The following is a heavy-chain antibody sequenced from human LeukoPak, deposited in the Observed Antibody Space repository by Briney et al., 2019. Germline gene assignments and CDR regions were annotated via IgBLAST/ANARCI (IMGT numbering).Heavy chain of an antibody. CDR3: ARQSIAAAYFQR. D-gene: IGHD6-13*01. J-gene: IGHJ1*01. Sequence: SETLSLTCAVYGGSFSGYYWSWIRQPPGKGLEWIGEINHSGSTNYNPSLKSRVTISVDTSKNQFSLKLSSVTAADTAVYYCARQSIAAAYFQRWGQGTLVTVSS. CDR1: GGSFSGYY. CDR2: INHSGST. V-gene: IGHV4-34*01.